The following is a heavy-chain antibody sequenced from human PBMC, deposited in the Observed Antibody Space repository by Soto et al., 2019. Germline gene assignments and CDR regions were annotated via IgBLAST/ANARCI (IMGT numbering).Heavy chain of an antibody. J-gene: IGHJ4*02. CDR2: ISGSGGST. D-gene: IGHD5-12*01. CDR3: AKVIGRGYSGYDSLTSLYYFDY. Sequence: EVQLLESGGGLVQPGGSLRLSCAASGFTFSSYAMSWVRQAPGKGLEWVSAISGSGGSTYYADSVKGRFTISRDNSKNTLYLQMNSLRAEDTAVYYCAKVIGRGYSGYDSLTSLYYFDYWGQGTLVTVSS. V-gene: IGHV3-23*01. CDR1: GFTFSSYA.